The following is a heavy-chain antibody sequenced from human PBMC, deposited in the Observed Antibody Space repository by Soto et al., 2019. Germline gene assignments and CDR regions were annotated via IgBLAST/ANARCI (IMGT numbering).Heavy chain of an antibody. CDR3: ARDPETLLLYYFDY. D-gene: IGHD2-21*01. CDR2: INAGNGNT. V-gene: IGHV1-3*01. Sequence: ASVKVSCKASGYTFTSYAMHWVRQAPGQRLEWMGWINAGNGNTKYSQKFQGRVTITRDTSASTAYMELSSLRSEDTAVYYCARDPETLLLYYFDYWGQGALVTVSS. J-gene: IGHJ4*02. CDR1: GYTFTSYA.